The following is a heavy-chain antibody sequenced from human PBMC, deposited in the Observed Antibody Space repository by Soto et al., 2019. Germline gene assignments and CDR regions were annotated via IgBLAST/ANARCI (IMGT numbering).Heavy chain of an antibody. Sequence: LSLTCTVSGGSISTYYWTWIRQPPGKGLEWIGYIYYSGSTNYNPSLKSRVTISEDTSKKQFSLKLNSVTAADTAVYYCARGGGYSNPYNFDYWGQGTLVTVSS. V-gene: IGHV4-59*01. D-gene: IGHD5-18*01. CDR3: ARGGGYSNPYNFDY. CDR2: IYYSGST. J-gene: IGHJ4*02. CDR1: GGSISTYY.